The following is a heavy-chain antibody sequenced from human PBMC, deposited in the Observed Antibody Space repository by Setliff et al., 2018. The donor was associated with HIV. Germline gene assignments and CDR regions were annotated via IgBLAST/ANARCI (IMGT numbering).Heavy chain of an antibody. Sequence: SETLSLTCTVSGGSISRGDFYWSWIRQPPGKGLEWIGHMCYSGYIYYNPSLKSRVKISLDTSKKQFSLKLSSVTAADTAVYYCARGEPTILVVPAAFFDFWGQGTLVTVSS. V-gene: IGHV4-30-4*01. CDR3: ARGEPTILVVPAAFFDF. CDR2: MCYSGYI. J-gene: IGHJ4*02. D-gene: IGHD2-2*01. CDR1: GGSISRGDFY.